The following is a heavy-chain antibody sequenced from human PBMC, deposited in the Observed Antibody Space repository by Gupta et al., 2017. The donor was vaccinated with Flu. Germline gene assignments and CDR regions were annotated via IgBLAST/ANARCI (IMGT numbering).Heavy chain of an antibody. Sequence: QVQLQESGPGLVKPSEILSLTCTVAGGSISSYYWSWMRQPAGKGLEWIGRIYTSGSTTYNPSLKSRVTMSVDTSKNQFSLKLSSVTAADTAVYYCARAHNYYGSGKKGAFDIWGQGTMVTVSS. CDR2: IYTSGST. J-gene: IGHJ3*02. D-gene: IGHD3-10*01. V-gene: IGHV4-4*07. CDR1: GGSISSYY. CDR3: ARAHNYYGSGKKGAFDI.